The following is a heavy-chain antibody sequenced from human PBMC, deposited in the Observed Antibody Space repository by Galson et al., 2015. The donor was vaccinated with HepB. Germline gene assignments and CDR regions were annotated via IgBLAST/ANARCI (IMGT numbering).Heavy chain of an antibody. CDR3: ATSYSRPSVYYNYGLDV. V-gene: IGHV5-51*03. CDR1: GYSFTSYW. D-gene: IGHD3-22*01. J-gene: IGHJ6*02. CDR2: IYPGDSDT. Sequence: QSGAEVKKPGESLKISCKGSGYSFTSYWIGWVRQMPGKGLEWMGIIYPGDSDTRYSPSFQGQVFISVDKSISTAYLQWNSLKASDSAIYYCATSYSRPSVYYNYGLDVRGHGTTIIVSS.